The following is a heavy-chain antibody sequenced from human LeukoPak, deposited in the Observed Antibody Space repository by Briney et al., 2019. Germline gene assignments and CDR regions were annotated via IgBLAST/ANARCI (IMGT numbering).Heavy chain of an antibody. CDR2: IYYSGST. CDR3: ARGGVTIFGVATPTNWFDP. Sequence: SETLSLTCTVSGGSISSYYWSWIRQPPGKGLEWIGYIYYSGSTNYNPSLKSRVTISVDTSKNQFSLKLSSVTAADAAVYYCARGGVTIFGVATPTNWFDPWGQGTLVTVSS. CDR1: GGSISSYY. V-gene: IGHV4-59*01. J-gene: IGHJ5*02. D-gene: IGHD3-3*01.